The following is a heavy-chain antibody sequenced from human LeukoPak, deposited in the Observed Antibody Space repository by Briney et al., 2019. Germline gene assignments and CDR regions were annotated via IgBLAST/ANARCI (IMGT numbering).Heavy chain of an antibody. V-gene: IGHV3-21*01. J-gene: IGHJ4*02. CDR1: GFTFSSYN. Sequence: PGGSLRLSCAASGFTFSSYNMNWVRQAPGKGLEWVSAITSSSSHIYYADSVKGRFTISRDNAKNSLYLQMTSLSAEDTAVHYCARDRDSSSLFDFWGQGTLVTVSS. CDR2: ITSSSSHI. CDR3: ARDRDSSSLFDF. D-gene: IGHD6-13*01.